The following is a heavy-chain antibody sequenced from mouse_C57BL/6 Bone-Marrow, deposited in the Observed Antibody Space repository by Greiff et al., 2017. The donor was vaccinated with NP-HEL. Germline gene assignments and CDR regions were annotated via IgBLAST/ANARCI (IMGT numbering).Heavy chain of an antibody. V-gene: IGHV1-50*01. CDR3: ANLGVY. CDR1: GYTFTSYW. CDR2: IDPSDSYT. Sequence: VQLQQPGAELVKPGASVKLSCKASGYTFTSYWMQWVKQRPGQGLEWIGEIDPSDSYTNYNQKFKGKATLTVDTSSSTAYMQLSSLTSEDSAVYYCANLGVYWGQGTTLTVSS. J-gene: IGHJ2*01. D-gene: IGHD3-3*01.